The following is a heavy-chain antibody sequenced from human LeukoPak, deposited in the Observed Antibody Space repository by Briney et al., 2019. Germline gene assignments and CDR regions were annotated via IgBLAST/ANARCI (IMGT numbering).Heavy chain of an antibody. D-gene: IGHD2-8*02. J-gene: IGHJ6*03. Sequence: GESLKISCKGSGYSFTSYWIGWVRQMPGKGLEWMGIIYPGDSDTRYSPSFQGQVTISADKSISTAYLQWSSLKASDTAVYYCARSAVGVYAPHYYYMDVWGKGTTVTVSS. CDR1: GYSFTSYW. CDR3: ARSAVGVYAPHYYYMDV. V-gene: IGHV5-51*01. CDR2: IYPGDSDT.